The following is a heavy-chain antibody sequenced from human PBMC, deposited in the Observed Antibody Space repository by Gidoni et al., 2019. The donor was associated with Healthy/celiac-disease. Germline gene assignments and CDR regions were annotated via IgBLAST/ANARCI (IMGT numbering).Heavy chain of an antibody. Sequence: QVQLQESGPGLVKPSQTLSLTCTVSGASISSGGYYWSWIRQHPGQGLEWIGYIYYSGSTYYNPSLKSRVTISVDTSKNQFSLKLSSVTAADTAVYYCARDGGVAAVDYWGQGTLVTVSS. J-gene: IGHJ4*02. D-gene: IGHD2-15*01. CDR2: IYYSGST. CDR1: GASISSGGYY. CDR3: ARDGGVAAVDY. V-gene: IGHV4-31*03.